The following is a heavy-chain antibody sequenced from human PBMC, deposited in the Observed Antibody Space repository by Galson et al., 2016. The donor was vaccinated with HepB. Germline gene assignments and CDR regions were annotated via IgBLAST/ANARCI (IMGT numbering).Heavy chain of an antibody. CDR2: MNPRSGNT. V-gene: IGHV1-8*01. D-gene: IGHD3-22*01. CDR1: GYSFTLYD. Sequence: SVKVSCKASGYSFTLYDINWVRQASGQGLEWMGWMNPRSGNTGYVQKFQGRVTMTTNTSINTAYMELSRLTSEDTANYYCVRESMRGKQSDSRGYYYPFGYWGQGIQVTVSS. CDR3: VRESMRGKQSDSRGYYYPFGY. J-gene: IGHJ4*02.